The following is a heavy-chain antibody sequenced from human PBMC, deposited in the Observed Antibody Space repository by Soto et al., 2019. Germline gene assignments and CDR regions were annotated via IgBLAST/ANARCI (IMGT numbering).Heavy chain of an antibody. J-gene: IGHJ4*02. CDR3: ARASSSRFLEWLPLDY. CDR2: ISSSSYI. V-gene: IGHV3-21*01. CDR1: GSTFSSYS. Sequence: LSSAASGSTFSSYSMNWVRQAQGKGLEWVSSISSSSYIYYADSAKGRFTISRDNAKNSLYLQMSSLRAEDTAVYYCARASSSRFLEWLPLDYWGQGTLVTVSS. D-gene: IGHD3-3*01.